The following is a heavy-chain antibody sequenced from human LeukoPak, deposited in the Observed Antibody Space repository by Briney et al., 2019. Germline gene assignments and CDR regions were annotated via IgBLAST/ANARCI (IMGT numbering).Heavy chain of an antibody. CDR1: GFTFSSYA. Sequence: GGSLRLSCAASGFTFSSYAMSWVRQAPGKGLEWVSAISGSGGSTYYADSVKGRFTISRDNSKNTLYLQMNSLRAEDTAVYYCAKDRGLLWFGELLHPFDYWGQGTLVTVSS. J-gene: IGHJ4*02. CDR3: AKDRGLLWFGELLHPFDY. D-gene: IGHD3-10*01. V-gene: IGHV3-23*01. CDR2: ISGSGGST.